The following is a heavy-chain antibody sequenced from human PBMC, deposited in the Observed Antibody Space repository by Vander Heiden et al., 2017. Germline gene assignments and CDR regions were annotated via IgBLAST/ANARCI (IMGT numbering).Heavy chain of an antibody. Sequence: QVQLVESGGGVVQPGRSLRLPCAASGFTFSSYGMHWVRQAPGKGLEWVAVISYDGSNKYYADSVKGRFTISRDNSKNTLYLQMNSLRAEDTAVYYCAKDLTRTGDLGYWGQGTLVTVSS. D-gene: IGHD7-27*01. CDR3: AKDLTRTGDLGY. J-gene: IGHJ4*02. CDR2: ISYDGSNK. CDR1: GFTFSSYG. V-gene: IGHV3-30*18.